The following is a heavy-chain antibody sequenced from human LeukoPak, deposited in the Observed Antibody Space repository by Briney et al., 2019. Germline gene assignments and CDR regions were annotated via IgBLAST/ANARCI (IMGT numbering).Heavy chain of an antibody. J-gene: IGHJ3*02. CDR3: ARETREAGSGDHQTDSFDI. Sequence: GGSLRLSCAASRFTLSDYWMHWVRQAPGKGLVWVSRINSDASRPSYADSVKGRFTISRDNAKNTLYLQMNSLRVEDTALYYCARETREAGSGDHQTDSFDIWGQGTMVSVSS. D-gene: IGHD2-15*01. CDR1: RFTLSDYW. CDR2: INSDASRP. V-gene: IGHV3-74*01.